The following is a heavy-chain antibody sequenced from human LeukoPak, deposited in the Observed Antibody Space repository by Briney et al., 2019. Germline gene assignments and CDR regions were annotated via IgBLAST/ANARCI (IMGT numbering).Heavy chain of an antibody. CDR2: IYPRDSST. Sequence: ASVKVSCKASGYTFTSNYIHWVRQAPGQGLEWMGMIYPRDSSTSYAQKFQGRVTVTRDTSTSTVHMELSGLRSEDTAVYYCARDQEGFDYWGQGTLVTVSS. V-gene: IGHV1-46*01. CDR3: ARDQEGFDY. J-gene: IGHJ4*02. CDR1: GYTFTSNY.